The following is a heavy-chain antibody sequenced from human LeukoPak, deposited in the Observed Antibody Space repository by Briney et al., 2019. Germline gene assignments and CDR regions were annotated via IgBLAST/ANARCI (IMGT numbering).Heavy chain of an antibody. CDR3: ARSGGSDQIEAGY. CDR1: GGSISTYY. J-gene: IGHJ4*02. V-gene: IGHV4-59*01. Sequence: PSETLFLTCTVSGGSISTYYWSWIRQPPGKGLEWIGYVYYSGSTNHNPSLKSRVTISVDTSKNQFSLKLSSVTAADTAVYYCARSGGSDQIEAGYWGQGTLVTVSS. CDR2: VYYSGST. D-gene: IGHD6-19*01.